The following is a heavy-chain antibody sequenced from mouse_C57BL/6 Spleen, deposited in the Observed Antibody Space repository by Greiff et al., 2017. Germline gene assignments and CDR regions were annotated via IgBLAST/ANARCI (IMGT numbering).Heavy chain of an antibody. CDR1: GYTFTDYY. CDR2: IFPGSGST. Sequence: QVHVKQSGPELVKPGASVKISCKASGYTFTDYYINWVKQRPGQGLEWIGWIFPGSGSTYYNEKFKGKATLTVDKSSSTAYMLLSSLTSEDSAVYFCARAEGNYYGSTLYAMDYWGQGTSVTVSS. CDR3: ARAEGNYYGSTLYAMDY. V-gene: IGHV1-75*01. D-gene: IGHD1-1*01. J-gene: IGHJ4*01.